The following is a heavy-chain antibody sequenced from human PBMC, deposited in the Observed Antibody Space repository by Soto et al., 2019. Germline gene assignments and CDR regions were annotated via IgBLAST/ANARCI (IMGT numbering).Heavy chain of an antibody. D-gene: IGHD6-19*01. CDR3: ARQSSGWYNWCDP. Sequence: SETLSLTCAVSGGSISSGGDSWSWIRQPPGKGLEWIGSIYHSGSTYYNPSLKSRVTISVDTSKNQFSLKLSSVTAAETAVYYCARQSSGWYNWCDPWGQGTLVTVSS. J-gene: IGHJ5*02. CDR1: GGSISSGGDS. V-gene: IGHV4-30-2*03. CDR2: IYHSGST.